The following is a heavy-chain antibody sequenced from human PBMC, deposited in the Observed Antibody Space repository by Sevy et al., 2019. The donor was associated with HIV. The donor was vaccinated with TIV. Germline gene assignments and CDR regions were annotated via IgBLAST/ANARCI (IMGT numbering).Heavy chain of an antibody. Sequence: GGSLRLSCAASGFTFSSYAMHWVRQAPGKGLEWVAVISYDGSNKYYADSVKGRFTISRDNSKNTLYLQMNSLRAEDTAVYYCARPTYYDILTGYYRDIYYYYYYGMDVWGQGTTVTVSS. CDR3: ARPTYYDILTGYYRDIYYYYYYGMDV. CDR1: GFTFSSYA. D-gene: IGHD3-9*01. V-gene: IGHV3-30-3*01. CDR2: ISYDGSNK. J-gene: IGHJ6*02.